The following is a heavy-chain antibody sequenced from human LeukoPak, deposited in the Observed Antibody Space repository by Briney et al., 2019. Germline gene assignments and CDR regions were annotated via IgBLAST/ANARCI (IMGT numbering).Heavy chain of an antibody. Sequence: GGSLRLSCAASGFSFSSYWMSWVRQAPGKGLEWVANIKQDGSEKYYVDSVKGRFTISRDNAKDSLSLQMNSLRAEDTAVYYCARDSYGSGSYYSSYGLDVWGQGTTVTVSS. CDR1: GFSFSSYW. V-gene: IGHV3-7*04. D-gene: IGHD3-10*01. CDR2: IKQDGSEK. J-gene: IGHJ6*02. CDR3: ARDSYGSGSYYSSYGLDV.